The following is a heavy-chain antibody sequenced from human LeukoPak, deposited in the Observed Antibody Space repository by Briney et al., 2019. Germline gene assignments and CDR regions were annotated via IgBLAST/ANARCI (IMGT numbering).Heavy chain of an antibody. CDR3: ARGPVVPAANGDYYYYMDV. D-gene: IGHD2-2*01. CDR1: GFTFSSYW. V-gene: IGHV3-30-3*01. Sequence: GGSLRLSCAASGFTFSSYWMSWVRQAPGKGLEWVAVISYDGSNKYYADSVKGRFTISRDNSKNTLYLQMNSLRAEDTAVYYCARGPVVPAANGDYYYYMDVWGKGTTVTVSS. J-gene: IGHJ6*03. CDR2: ISYDGSNK.